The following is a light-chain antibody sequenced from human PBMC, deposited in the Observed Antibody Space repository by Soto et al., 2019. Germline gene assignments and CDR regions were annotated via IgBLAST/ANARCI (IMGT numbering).Light chain of an antibody. V-gene: IGKV1-5*03. CDR1: QSIDTW. J-gene: IGKJ1*01. CDR2: KAS. CDR3: QQYNSYRA. Sequence: KMYQSPSTLSASVGDRVTITCRASQSIDTWLAWHQQKPGQVPKLLISKASSLESGVPSRFSGSGSGTEFTLTISSLQPDDSATYYCQQYNSYRAFGQGT.